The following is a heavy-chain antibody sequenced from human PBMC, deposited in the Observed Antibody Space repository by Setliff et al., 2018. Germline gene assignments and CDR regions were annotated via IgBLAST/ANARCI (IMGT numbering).Heavy chain of an antibody. J-gene: IGHJ4*02. D-gene: IGHD3-22*01. Sequence: SETLSLTCTVSGGSISSYYWSWIRQPPGKGLEWIAYIYYSGSTNYNPSLKSRVTISVDTSKNQFSLKLSSVTASDTAVYYCARQLCSSGYCYATTFDYWGQGTLVTAPQ. V-gene: IGHV4-59*08. CDR3: ARQLCSSGYCYATTFDY. CDR1: GGSISSYY. CDR2: IYYSGST.